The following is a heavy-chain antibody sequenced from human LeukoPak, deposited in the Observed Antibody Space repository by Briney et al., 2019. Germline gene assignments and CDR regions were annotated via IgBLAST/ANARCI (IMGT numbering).Heavy chain of an antibody. CDR2: ISGSGGST. Sequence: GGSLRLSCAASGSTFSSCAMSWVRQAPGKGLEWVSAISGSGGSTYYADSVKGRFTISRDNSKNTLYLQMNSLRAEDTAVYYCAKATDWSSSWYFPLGYYYYGMDVWGQGTTVTVSS. V-gene: IGHV3-23*01. J-gene: IGHJ6*02. CDR1: GSTFSSCA. D-gene: IGHD6-13*01. CDR3: AKATDWSSSWYFPLGYYYYGMDV.